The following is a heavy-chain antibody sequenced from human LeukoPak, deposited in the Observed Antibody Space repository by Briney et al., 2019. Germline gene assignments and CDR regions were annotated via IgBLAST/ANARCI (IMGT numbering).Heavy chain of an antibody. J-gene: IGHJ3*02. V-gene: IGHV3-30-3*01. CDR3: ARPEWYSSSLDAFDI. D-gene: IGHD6-6*01. CDR2: ISYDGSNK. CDR1: GFTFSTYG. Sequence: GGSLRLSCAASGFTFSTYGMHWVRQAPGKGREWVAAISYDGSNKYYADSLKGRFTISRDNSKNTLYLQMNSRRAEDTAVYYCARPEWYSSSLDAFDIWGQGTMVTVSS.